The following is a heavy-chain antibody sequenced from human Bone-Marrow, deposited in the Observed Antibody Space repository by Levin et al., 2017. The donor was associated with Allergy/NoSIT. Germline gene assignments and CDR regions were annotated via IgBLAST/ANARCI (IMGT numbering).Heavy chain of an antibody. J-gene: IGHJ4*02. Sequence: GESLKISCTASGFSFSGYWMSWVRQAPGKGLEWVASIKQDGNGKFYVDSVKGRFTISRDNAKNSLYLEMNSLRAEDTAVYYCSRCEDYWGQGTVVTVSS. V-gene: IGHV3-7*01. CDR3: SRCEDY. CDR1: GFSFSGYW. CDR2: IKQDGNGK.